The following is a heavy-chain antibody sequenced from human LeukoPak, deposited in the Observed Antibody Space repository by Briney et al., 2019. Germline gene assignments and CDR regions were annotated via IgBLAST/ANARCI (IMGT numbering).Heavy chain of an antibody. CDR3: ARTSILHFDY. V-gene: IGHV4-39*01. D-gene: IGHD2-15*01. CDR1: GGSISSSSYY. J-gene: IGHJ4*02. Sequence: PSETLSLTCTVSGGSISSSSYYWGWIRQPPGKGLEWIANIYYSGSTYYNPSLKSRVTISVDTSKNQFSLKLSSVTAADTAVYYCARTSILHFDYWGRGTLVTVSS. CDR2: IYYSGST.